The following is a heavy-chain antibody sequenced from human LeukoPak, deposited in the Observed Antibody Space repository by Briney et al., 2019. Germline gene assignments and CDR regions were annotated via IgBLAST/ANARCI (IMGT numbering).Heavy chain of an antibody. V-gene: IGHV3-9*01. CDR3: AKGLWDSNSYCYYGMDV. D-gene: IGHD3-16*01. Sequence: PGGCLRLSCAASGFTFSSYAMSWVRRAPGKGLEGGSGISWNSCSIGYADFVKGRFTISRDNAKNSLYLQMNSLRAEDTALYYCAKGLWDSNSYCYYGMDVWGQGTTVTVSS. J-gene: IGHJ6*02. CDR1: GFTFSSYA. CDR2: ISWNSCSI.